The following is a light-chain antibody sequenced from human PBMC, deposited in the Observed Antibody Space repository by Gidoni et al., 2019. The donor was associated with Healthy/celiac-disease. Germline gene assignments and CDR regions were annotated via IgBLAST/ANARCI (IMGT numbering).Light chain of an antibody. CDR1: QSVSSY. Sequence: TQPPATLSLSPGERATLSCRASQSVSSYLAWYQQKPGQAPRLLIYDASNRATGIPARFSGSGSGTDFTLTISSLEPEDFAVYYCQQRSNWPPSFGQGTRLEIK. V-gene: IGKV3-11*01. CDR2: DAS. CDR3: QQRSNWPPS. J-gene: IGKJ5*01.